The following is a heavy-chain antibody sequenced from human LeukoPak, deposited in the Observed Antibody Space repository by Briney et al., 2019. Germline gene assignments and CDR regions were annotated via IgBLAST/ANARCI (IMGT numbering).Heavy chain of an antibody. CDR3: AKDRCSNGIGCYYYYMDV. CDR1: GFTFSSYG. J-gene: IGHJ6*03. CDR2: IQYDGSNE. Sequence: GGSLRLSCAASGFTFSSYGMHWVRQAPGKGLEGVAYIQYDGSNEQYADSVKGRFSISRDSSKNILYLQMNRLRAEDTAVYYCAKDRCSNGIGCYYYYMDVWGKGTTVTISS. V-gene: IGHV3-30*02. D-gene: IGHD2-8*01.